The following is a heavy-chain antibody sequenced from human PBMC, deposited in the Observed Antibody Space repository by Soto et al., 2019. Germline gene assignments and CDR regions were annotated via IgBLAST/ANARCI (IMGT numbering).Heavy chain of an antibody. Sequence: SGTLSLTCAVYGGSFSGYYWSWIRQPPGKGLEWIGEINHSGSTNYNPSLKSRVTISVDTSKNQFSLKLSSVTAADTAVYYCARKPLGYCSGGSCYSNNWFDPWGQGTLVTVSS. D-gene: IGHD2-15*01. CDR1: GGSFSGYY. J-gene: IGHJ5*02. V-gene: IGHV4-34*01. CDR3: ARKPLGYCSGGSCYSNNWFDP. CDR2: INHSGST.